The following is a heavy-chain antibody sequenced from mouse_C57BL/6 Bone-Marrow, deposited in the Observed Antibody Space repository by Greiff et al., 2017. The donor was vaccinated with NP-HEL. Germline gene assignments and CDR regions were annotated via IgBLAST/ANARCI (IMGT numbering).Heavy chain of an antibody. D-gene: IGHD1-1*01. CDR3: ASRVYYGSSYWYFDV. J-gene: IGHJ1*03. Sequence: QVQLQQPGAELVKPGASVKLSCKASGYTFTSYWMHWVKQRPGRGLEWIGRIDPNSGGTKYNEKFKSKATLTVDKSSSTADMQLSSLTSEDSAVYYCASRVYYGSSYWYFDVWGTGTTVTVSS. CDR2: IDPNSGGT. CDR1: GYTFTSYW. V-gene: IGHV1-62-3*01.